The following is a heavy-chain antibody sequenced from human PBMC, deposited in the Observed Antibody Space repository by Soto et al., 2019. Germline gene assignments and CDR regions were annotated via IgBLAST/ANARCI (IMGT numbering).Heavy chain of an antibody. D-gene: IGHD2-2*01. Sequence: PGESLKISCKGSGYSFTSYWIGWVRQMPGKGLEWMGIIYPGDSDTRYSPSFQGQVTISADKSISTAYLQWSSLKASDTAMYYCARLLGYCSSTSCPKNYYYYYGMDVWGQGTTVTVSS. V-gene: IGHV5-51*01. CDR2: IYPGDSDT. J-gene: IGHJ6*02. CDR3: ARLLGYCSSTSCPKNYYYYYGMDV. CDR1: GYSFTSYW.